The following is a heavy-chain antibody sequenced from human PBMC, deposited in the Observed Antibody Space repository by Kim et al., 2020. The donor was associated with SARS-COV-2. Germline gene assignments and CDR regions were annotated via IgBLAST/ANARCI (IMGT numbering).Heavy chain of an antibody. V-gene: IGHV3-23*01. CDR2: ISGSGGST. D-gene: IGHD6-13*01. Sequence: GGSLRLSCAASGFTFSSYAMSWVRQAPGKGLEWVSAISGSGGSTYYADSVKGRFTISRDNSKNTLYLQMNSLRAEDTAVYYCAKAGTLMTDYYYYGMDVWGQGTTVTVSS. CDR3: AKAGTLMTDYYYYGMDV. CDR1: GFTFSSYA. J-gene: IGHJ6*02.